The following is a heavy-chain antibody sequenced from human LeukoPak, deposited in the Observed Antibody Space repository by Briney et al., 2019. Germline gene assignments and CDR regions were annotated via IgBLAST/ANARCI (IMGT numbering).Heavy chain of an antibody. V-gene: IGHV1-24*01. Sequence: ASVKVSCKASGYTFTSYGISWVRQAPRQGLEWMGGFDPEDGEAIYAQKFQGRVTMTEDTSTDTAYMELSSLRSEDTAVYYCATALIAAAGTGWLFWGQGTLVTVSS. CDR2: FDPEDGEA. J-gene: IGHJ4*02. CDR1: GYTFTSYG. D-gene: IGHD6-13*01. CDR3: ATALIAAAGTGWLF.